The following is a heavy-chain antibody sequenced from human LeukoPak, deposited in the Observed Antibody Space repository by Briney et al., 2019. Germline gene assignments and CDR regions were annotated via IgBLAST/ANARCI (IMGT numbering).Heavy chain of an antibody. CDR3: ARVGDGPYSGSYYRAFDI. J-gene: IGHJ3*02. D-gene: IGHD1-26*01. Sequence: SETLSLTCTVSGGSISSYYWSWIRQPAGKELEWIGRIYTSGSTNYNPSLKSRVTMSVDTSKNQFSLKLSSVTAADTAVYYCARVGDGPYSGSYYRAFDIWGQGTMVTVSS. V-gene: IGHV4-4*07. CDR2: IYTSGST. CDR1: GGSISSYY.